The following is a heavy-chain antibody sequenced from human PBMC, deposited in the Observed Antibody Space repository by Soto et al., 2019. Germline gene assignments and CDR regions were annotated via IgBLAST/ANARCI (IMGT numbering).Heavy chain of an antibody. CDR3: TTDSYSTMIVVRYDN. CDR2: IKSKTDGGTT. J-gene: IGHJ4*01. Sequence: GGSLRLSCAASGFTFSNAWVNWVRQAPGKGLGWVGRIKSKTDGGTTDFAAPVKCRFAISRDDSNDMVYLQMNSLKTEDTGIYYFTTDSYSTMIVVRYDNWGQGTLVTISS. V-gene: IGHV3-15*07. D-gene: IGHD3-22*01. CDR1: GFTFSNAW.